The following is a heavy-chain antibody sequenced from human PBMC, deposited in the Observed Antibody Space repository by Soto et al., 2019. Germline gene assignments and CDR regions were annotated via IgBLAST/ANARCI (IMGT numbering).Heavy chain of an antibody. CDR1: SYRFPNTD. CDR3: ARMAKFGTLKWFEP. V-gene: IGHV1-8*01. CDR2: MNPGSVDT. Sequence: ASGKRSCQTSSYRFPNTDVTWVRQETGQWFEWMGWMNPGSVDTGYAQKVQGRVTMTRDISIATAYMELSSLRYDDTAIYYCARMAKFGTLKWFEPWGQGNLVNGS. J-gene: IGHJ5*02. D-gene: IGHD3-16*01.